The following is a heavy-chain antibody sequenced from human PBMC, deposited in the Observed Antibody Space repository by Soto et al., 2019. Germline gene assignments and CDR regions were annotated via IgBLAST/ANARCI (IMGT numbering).Heavy chain of an antibody. V-gene: IGHV1-8*01. CDR3: ARGAPYRDAFDL. CDR2: MNPNSGNT. Sequence: QVQLVQSGAEVKKPGASVKVSCKASGYTFTSYDITWVRQATGQGLEWMGWMNPNSGNTGYAQKLQGRVTMTRNTSISTAYMELSSLRSEDTAAYYSARGAPYRDAFDLWGQGTMVTVSS. J-gene: IGHJ3*01. D-gene: IGHD4-4*01. CDR1: GYTFTSYD.